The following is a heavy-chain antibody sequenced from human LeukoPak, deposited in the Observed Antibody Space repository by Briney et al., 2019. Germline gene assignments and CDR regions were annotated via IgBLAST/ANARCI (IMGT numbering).Heavy chain of an antibody. CDR3: ARAPYYYDSSGYSQFDY. D-gene: IGHD3-22*01. Sequence: SVKVSCKASGGTFSSYAISWVRQAPGQGLEWMGGIIPIFGTASYAQKFQGRVTITADESTSTAYMELSSLRSEDTAVYYCARAPYYYDSSGYSQFDYWGQGTLVTVSS. V-gene: IGHV1-69*13. CDR2: IIPIFGTA. J-gene: IGHJ4*02. CDR1: GGTFSSYA.